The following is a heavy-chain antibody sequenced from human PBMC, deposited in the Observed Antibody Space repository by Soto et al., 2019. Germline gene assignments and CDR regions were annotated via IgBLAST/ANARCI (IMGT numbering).Heavy chain of an antibody. J-gene: IGHJ4*02. V-gene: IGHV4-30-2*01. Sequence: PSETLSLTCGVSGGSLSGATYSWNWIRQPPGKGLEWIGYIFPSGTTYYNPSLKSRVTISIDVSKNQFPLSLWSFTAADTAVYYCARSREFDYWSQGTLVTVSS. CDR1: GGSLSGATYS. CDR3: ARSREFDY. CDR2: IFPSGTT.